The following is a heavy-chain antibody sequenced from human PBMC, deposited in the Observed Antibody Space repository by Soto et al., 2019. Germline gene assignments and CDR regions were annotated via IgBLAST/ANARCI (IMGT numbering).Heavy chain of an antibody. J-gene: IGHJ4*02. D-gene: IGHD3-9*01. CDR2: IIPICGTA. V-gene: IGHV1-69*06. Sequence: SVKVSCKASGGTFSSYAISWVRQAPGQGLEWMGGIIPICGTANYAQKFQGRVTITADKSTSTAYMELSSLRAEDTAVYYCARDNRGHYDILTGYPFNYWGQGTLVTVSS. CDR1: GGTFSSYA. CDR3: ARDNRGHYDILTGYPFNY.